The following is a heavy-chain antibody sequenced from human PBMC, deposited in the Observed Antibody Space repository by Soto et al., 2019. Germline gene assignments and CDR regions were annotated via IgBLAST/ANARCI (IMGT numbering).Heavy chain of an antibody. CDR2: MHHTQGT. V-gene: IGHV4-59*01. CDR3: ARVPFVGYFDWLDP. Sequence: KPSETLSLTCRDSGASISSYYWTWIRQPPGGGLEWIGYMHHTQGTNDNPSLRGRVHMSIDTSMNQFSLRLTSVTAADTAVYYCARVPFVGYFDWLDPWGHGTLVTVSS. J-gene: IGHJ5*02. CDR1: GASISSYY. D-gene: IGHD3-9*01.